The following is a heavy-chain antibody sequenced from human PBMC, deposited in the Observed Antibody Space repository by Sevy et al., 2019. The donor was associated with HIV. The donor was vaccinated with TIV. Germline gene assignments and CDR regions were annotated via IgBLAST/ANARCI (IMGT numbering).Heavy chain of an antibody. Sequence: ASVKVSCKASGYTFTSYGISWVRQAPGQGLEWMGWISAYNGNTNYAQKLQGRVTMTTDTSTSTAYMELRGLRSDDTAVYYCARAPGTARYYYYGMDVWGQGTTVTVSS. CDR1: GYTFTSYG. CDR3: ARAPGTARYYYYGMDV. CDR2: ISAYNGNT. J-gene: IGHJ6*02. V-gene: IGHV1-18*01. D-gene: IGHD6-6*01.